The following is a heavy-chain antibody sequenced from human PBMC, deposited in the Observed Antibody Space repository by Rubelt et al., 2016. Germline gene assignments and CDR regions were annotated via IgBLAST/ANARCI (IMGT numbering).Heavy chain of an antibody. J-gene: IGHJ5*02. CDR1: GGSISSYY. V-gene: IGHV4-59*12. D-gene: IGHD6-19*01. CDR2: IYYSGST. Sequence: QVQLQESGPGLVKPSETLSLTCTLSGGSISSYYWSWLRQTPGKGLEWIGYIYYSGSTNYNPSLKSRVTISVDTSKNQFSLKRSLVTAADTAVYYCARGRRYRMGSSGWYPWGQGTLVTVSS. CDR3: ARGRRYRMGSSGWYP.